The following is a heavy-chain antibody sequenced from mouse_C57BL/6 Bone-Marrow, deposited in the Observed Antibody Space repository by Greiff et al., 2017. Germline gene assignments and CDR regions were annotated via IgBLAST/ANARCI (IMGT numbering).Heavy chain of an antibody. CDR3: TTGGYGSHY. D-gene: IGHD1-1*01. CDR1: GFNIKDYY. J-gene: IGHJ2*01. V-gene: IGHV14-1*01. CDR2: IDPADGDT. Sequence: VHVKQSGAELVRPGASVKLSCTASGFNIKDYYMHWVKQRPEQGLEWIGRIDPADGDTEYAPKFQGKATMTADTSSNTAYLQLSSLTSEDTAVYYCTTGGYGSHYWGQGTTLTVSS.